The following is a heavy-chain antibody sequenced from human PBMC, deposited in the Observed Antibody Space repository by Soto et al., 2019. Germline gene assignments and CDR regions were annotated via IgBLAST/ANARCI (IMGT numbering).Heavy chain of an antibody. V-gene: IGHV3-53*01. J-gene: IGHJ4*02. Sequence: GGSLRLSCAASGFAVSINYMSLVRQTPGKGLDWVSLIHIGGSTYYADSVKGRFTISRDNSKNTPYLQMNSLRAEDTAVYYCARLPFTSCGCDCYDYWGQGTLVTVSS. CDR2: IHIGGST. D-gene: IGHD2-21*01. CDR3: ARLPFTSCGCDCYDY. CDR1: GFAVSINY.